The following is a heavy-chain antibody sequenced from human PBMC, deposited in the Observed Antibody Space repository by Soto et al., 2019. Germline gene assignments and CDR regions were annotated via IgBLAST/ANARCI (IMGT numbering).Heavy chain of an antibody. CDR1: GGSISSGNYY. D-gene: IGHD4-17*01. Sequence: SETLSLTCTVSGGSISSGNYYWSWIRQHPGKGLEWIGYIYYSGNTYYNTPLKSRVTISVDTSKNQFSLRLTSVTAADTAVYYCARIPTTVVTRKPYYFDYWGQGTLVTVS. CDR2: IYYSGNT. V-gene: IGHV4-31*03. J-gene: IGHJ4*02. CDR3: ARIPTTVVTRKPYYFDY.